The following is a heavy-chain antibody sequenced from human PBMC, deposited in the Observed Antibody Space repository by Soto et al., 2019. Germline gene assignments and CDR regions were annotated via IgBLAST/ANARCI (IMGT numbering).Heavy chain of an antibody. CDR2: INAGNGNT. CDR1: GYTFTSYA. V-gene: IGHV1-3*01. J-gene: IGHJ5*02. Sequence: ASVKVSCKASGYTFTSYAMHWVRQAPGQRLEWMGWINAGNGNTKYSQKFQGRVTITRDTSASTAYMELSSLRSEDTAVYYCARGKIAVAGTSHNWFDPWGQGTLVTVSS. CDR3: ARGKIAVAGTSHNWFDP. D-gene: IGHD6-19*01.